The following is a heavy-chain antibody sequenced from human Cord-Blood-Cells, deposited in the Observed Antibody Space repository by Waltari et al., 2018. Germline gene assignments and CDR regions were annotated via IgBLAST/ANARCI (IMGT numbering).Heavy chain of an antibody. Sequence: EVQLVESGGGLVQPGGSLRLSCAASGFTFSSYWMHWVRQAPGKGLVWVSRINGDGGSTSYADSVKGRFTISRDNAKNTLYLQMNSLRAEDTAVYYCARGAPWGSEGDYWGQGTLVTVSS. D-gene: IGHD7-27*01. CDR3: ARGAPWGSEGDY. J-gene: IGHJ4*02. CDR1: GFTFSSYW. V-gene: IGHV3-74*01. CDR2: INGDGGST.